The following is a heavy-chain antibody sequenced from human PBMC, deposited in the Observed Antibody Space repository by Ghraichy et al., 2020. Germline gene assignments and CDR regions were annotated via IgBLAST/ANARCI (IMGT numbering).Heavy chain of an antibody. Sequence: SETLSLTCTVSGGSITINNYYWDWIRQPPGKGLEWIGSIYYRGTTYYSPSLKSRVTISVDTSKNHFSMKLRSVTAADTAVYYCARRARTHFDYWGQGTLVTVSS. V-gene: IGHV4-39*02. CDR1: GGSITINNYY. CDR2: IYYRGTT. CDR3: ARRARTHFDY. J-gene: IGHJ4*02.